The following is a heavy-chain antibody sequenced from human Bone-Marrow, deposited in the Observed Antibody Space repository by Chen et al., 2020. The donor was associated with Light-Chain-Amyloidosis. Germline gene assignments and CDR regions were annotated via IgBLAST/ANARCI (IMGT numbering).Heavy chain of an antibody. D-gene: IGHD7-27*01. Sequence: QVQLVQSGAEVKKPGSSVKVSCEASGGTFTTLDINWVRQAPKEALEWMGTTVPVVDTPTYARRFQGRVTITADESTKTGYLERIGLGSEDTGIYYCALGRAGAFTLKSQPLDVWCQGRMVTVSS. V-gene: IGHV1-69*18. CDR2: TVPVVDTP. CDR1: GGTFTTLD. J-gene: IGHJ3*01. CDR3: ALGRAGAFTLKSQPLDV.